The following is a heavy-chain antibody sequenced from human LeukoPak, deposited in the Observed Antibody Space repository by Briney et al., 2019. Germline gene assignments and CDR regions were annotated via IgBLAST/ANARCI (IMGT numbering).Heavy chain of an antibody. Sequence: ASVKVSCKASGYTSTSYDINWVRQATGQGLEWMGWMNPNSGNTGYAQKFQGRVTMTRNTSISTAYMELSSLRSEDTAVYYCARGSVLLWFGELFPLSDGMDVWGQGTTVTVSS. CDR3: ARGSVLLWFGELFPLSDGMDV. J-gene: IGHJ6*02. CDR2: MNPNSGNT. CDR1: GYTSTSYD. V-gene: IGHV1-8*01. D-gene: IGHD3-10*01.